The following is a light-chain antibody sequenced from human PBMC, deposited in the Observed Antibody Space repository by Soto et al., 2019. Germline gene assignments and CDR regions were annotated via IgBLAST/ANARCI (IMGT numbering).Light chain of an antibody. CDR1: SSDVGAYNY. J-gene: IGLJ2*01. CDR2: DVT. CDR3: AAWDDSLEVV. Sequence: QSVLTQPASVSGPPGQSITISCTGTSSDVGAYNYVSWYQHHPGKAPRLVIYDVTNRPSGISDRFSGSKSGTSASLAISGLQSEDEADYYCAAWDDSLEVVFGGGTKLTVL. V-gene: IGLV2-14*01.